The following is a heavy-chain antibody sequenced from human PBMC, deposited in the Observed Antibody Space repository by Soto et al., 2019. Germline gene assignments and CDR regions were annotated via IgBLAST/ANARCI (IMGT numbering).Heavy chain of an antibody. CDR1: GGSVSSGSYY. V-gene: IGHV4-61*01. Sequence: SETLSLTCTVSGGSVSSGSYYWSWIRQPPGKGLEWIGYIYYSGSTNYNPSLKSRVTISVDTSKNQFSLKLSSVTAADTAVYYCARAFARRQDVWGQGTTVTVSS. D-gene: IGHD2-21*01. CDR3: ARAFARRQDV. J-gene: IGHJ6*02. CDR2: IYYSGST.